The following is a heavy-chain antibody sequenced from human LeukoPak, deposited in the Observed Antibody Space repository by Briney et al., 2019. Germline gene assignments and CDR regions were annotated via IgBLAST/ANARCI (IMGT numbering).Heavy chain of an antibody. V-gene: IGHV1-69*13. CDR2: IIPIFGTA. D-gene: IGHD2-21*02. CDR1: GGTFSSYA. CDR3: ARVTRGDLIFDY. J-gene: IGHJ4*02. Sequence: SVKVSCEASGGTFSSYAISWVRQAPGQGLEWMGGIIPIFGTANYAQKFQGRVTITADESTSTAYMELSSLRSEDTAVYYCARVTRGDLIFDYWGQGTLVTVSS.